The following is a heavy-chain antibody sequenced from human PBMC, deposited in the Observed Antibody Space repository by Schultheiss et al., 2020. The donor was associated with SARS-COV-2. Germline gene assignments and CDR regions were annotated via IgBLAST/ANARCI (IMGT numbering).Heavy chain of an antibody. Sequence: ASVKVSCKTSGHIFTGYFLHWVRQATGQGLEWMGWMNPNSGNTGYAQKFQGRVTMTRNTSISTAYMELSSLRSEDTAVYYCARGRYNWNGYWFDPWGQGTLVTVSS. J-gene: IGHJ5*02. CDR3: ARGRYNWNGYWFDP. V-gene: IGHV1-8*02. CDR1: GHIFTGYF. CDR2: MNPNSGNT. D-gene: IGHD1-1*01.